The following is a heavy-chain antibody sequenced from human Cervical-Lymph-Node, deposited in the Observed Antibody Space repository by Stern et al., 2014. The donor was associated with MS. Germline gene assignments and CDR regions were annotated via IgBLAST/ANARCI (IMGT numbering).Heavy chain of an antibody. CDR1: GFTFKNYY. Sequence: EVQLVESGGGLVQPGGSLRLSCAASGFTFKNYYMHWVRQPPGKGLVWVSRISTDGRTTNYADSVKGRFTISRDNAKNTLYLQMNSLRAEDTAVYYCARPQLGLYGSTLTAAWGQGTLVTVSS. CDR2: ISTDGRTT. V-gene: IGHV3-74*01. CDR3: ARPQLGLYGSTLTAA. J-gene: IGHJ4*02. D-gene: IGHD4-17*01.